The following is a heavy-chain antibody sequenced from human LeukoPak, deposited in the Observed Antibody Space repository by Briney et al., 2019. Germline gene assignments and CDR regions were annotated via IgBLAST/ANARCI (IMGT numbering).Heavy chain of an antibody. V-gene: IGHV3-48*03. D-gene: IGHD6-19*01. CDR3: ARAPYSSGWYVRAFDI. CDR1: GFTFSSYE. CDR2: ISSSGSTI. Sequence: PGGSLRLSCAASGFTFSSYEMNWVRQAPGKGLEWVSYISSSGSTIYYADSVKGRFTISRDNAKNSLYLQMNSLRAEDTAVYYCARAPYSSGWYVRAFDIWGQGTMVTVSS. J-gene: IGHJ3*02.